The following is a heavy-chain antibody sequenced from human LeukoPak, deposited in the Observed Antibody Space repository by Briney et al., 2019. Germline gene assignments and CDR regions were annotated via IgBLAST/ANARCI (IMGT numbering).Heavy chain of an antibody. CDR3: ARDSLYYYYYYMDV. J-gene: IGHJ6*03. CDR2: IFNSGSS. Sequence: SETLSLTCTVSGGSVSSESYHWSWIRQPPGKGLGWIAYIFNSGSSNYNPSLKSRVTISVDTSKNQFSLKLNSVTAADTAVYYCARDSLYYYYYYMDVWGKGTTVTVSS. CDR1: GGSVSSESYH. V-gene: IGHV4-61*01.